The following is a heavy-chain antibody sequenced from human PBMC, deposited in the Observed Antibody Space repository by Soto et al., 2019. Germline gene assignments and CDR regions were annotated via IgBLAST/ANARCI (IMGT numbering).Heavy chain of an antibody. CDR2: IYPGDSDT. Sequence: PGESLKISCKGSGYSFTSYWIGWVRQMPGKGLEWMGIIYPGDSDTRYSPSFQGQVTISADKSISTAYLQWSSLKASDAAMYYCSRRSTYYYGSGSSEYYYYGMDVWGQGTKVTVSS. D-gene: IGHD3-10*01. CDR3: SRRSTYYYGSGSSEYYYYGMDV. J-gene: IGHJ6*02. V-gene: IGHV5-51*01. CDR1: GYSFTSYW.